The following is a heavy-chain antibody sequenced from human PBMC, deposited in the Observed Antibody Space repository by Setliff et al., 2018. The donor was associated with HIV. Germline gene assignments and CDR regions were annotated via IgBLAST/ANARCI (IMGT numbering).Heavy chain of an antibody. V-gene: IGHV4-4*07. CDR2: IYTSGST. CDR1: GGSISGYF. D-gene: IGHD7-27*01. Sequence: TLSLTCNVSGGSISGYFWTWIRQPAGKGLEWIGRIYTSGSTNYNPSLKSRLSMSIDTSKNHFSLRLTSVTAADTAVYYCARYLPELTGRSFDPWGQGIQVTVSS. CDR3: ARYLPELTGRSFDP. J-gene: IGHJ5*02.